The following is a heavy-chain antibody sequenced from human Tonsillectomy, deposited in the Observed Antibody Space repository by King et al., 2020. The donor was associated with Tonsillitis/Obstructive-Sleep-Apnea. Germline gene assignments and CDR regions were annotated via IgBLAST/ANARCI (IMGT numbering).Heavy chain of an antibody. CDR1: GFTFSMYG. CDR3: ARGDLYYDFWSFDY. Sequence: VHLVESGGGVVQPGTSLRLSCAASGFTFSMYGMHWVRQAPGKGLEWVALIWSDGSNKNYSDSVKGRFSVSRDNYKNTLYLQMNSLRAEDTALYYCARGDLYYDFWSFDYWGQGTLVTVSS. D-gene: IGHD3-3*01. J-gene: IGHJ4*02. CDR2: IWSDGSNK. V-gene: IGHV3-33*01.